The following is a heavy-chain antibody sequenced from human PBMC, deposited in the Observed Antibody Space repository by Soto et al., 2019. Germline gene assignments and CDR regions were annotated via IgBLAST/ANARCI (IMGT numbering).Heavy chain of an antibody. CDR3: ARDALDPTRYFDWLPQAWDY. J-gene: IGHJ4*02. CDR1: GFTFSSYS. Sequence: EVQLVESGGGLVQPGGSLRLSCAASGFTFSSYSMNWVRQAPGKGLEWVSYISSSSSTIYYADSVKGRFTISRENAKNSLYLQMNSLRDEDTAVYYCARDALDPTRYFDWLPQAWDYWGQGTLVTVSS. CDR2: ISSSSSTI. V-gene: IGHV3-48*02. D-gene: IGHD3-9*01.